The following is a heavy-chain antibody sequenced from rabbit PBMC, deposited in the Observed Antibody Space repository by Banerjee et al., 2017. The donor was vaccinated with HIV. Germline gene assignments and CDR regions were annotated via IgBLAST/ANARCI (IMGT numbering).Heavy chain of an antibody. CDR1: GFSFSSSYY. CDR2: IYAGSGST. CDR3: ARDGSGWGANFNL. D-gene: IGHD4-1*01. Sequence: QSLEGSGGDLVKPGASLTLTCTASGFSFSSSYYMCWVRQAPGKGLEWIGCIYAGSGSTYYASWAKGRFTISKTSSTTVTLQMTSLTAADTATYFCARDGSGWGANFNLWGQGTLVTVS. J-gene: IGHJ4*01. V-gene: IGHV1S40*01.